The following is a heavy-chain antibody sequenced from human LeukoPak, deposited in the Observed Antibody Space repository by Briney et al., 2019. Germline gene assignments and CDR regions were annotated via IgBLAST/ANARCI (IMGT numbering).Heavy chain of an antibody. V-gene: IGHV3-23*01. D-gene: IGHD6-19*01. CDR3: ANAISSGREYYFDY. CDR1: GFPFSSYA. J-gene: IGHJ4*02. CDR2: LSSSGGTT. Sequence: QPGGSLRLSCAASGFPFSSYAMSWVRQAPGKGLEWVSALSSSGGTTYYADSVKGRFTISRDNSKNTLYLQVNSLRAEDTAVYYCANAISSGREYYFDYWGQGTLVTVSS.